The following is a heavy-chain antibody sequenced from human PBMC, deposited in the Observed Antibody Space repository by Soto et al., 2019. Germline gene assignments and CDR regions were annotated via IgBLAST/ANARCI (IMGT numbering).Heavy chain of an antibody. CDR1: GYSFTSYW. CDR3: ARHQGARGYYYYYYMDV. V-gene: IGHV5-51*01. J-gene: IGHJ6*03. D-gene: IGHD3-16*01. CDR2: IYPGDSDT. Sequence: PGESLKISCKGSGYSFTSYWIGWVRQMPGKGLEWMGIIYPGDSDTRYSPSFQGQVTISADKSISTAYLQWSSLKASDTAMYYCARHQGARGYYYYYYMDVWGKGTTVTVSS.